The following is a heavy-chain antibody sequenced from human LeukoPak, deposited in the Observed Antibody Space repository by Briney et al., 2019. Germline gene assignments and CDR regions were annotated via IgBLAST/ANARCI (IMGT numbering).Heavy chain of an antibody. CDR2: ISAYNGNT. J-gene: IGHJ4*02. CDR1: GYTFTSYG. D-gene: IGHD3-3*01. CDR3: ARRWEYYDFWSGYHKGAFDY. Sequence: EASVNVSCKASGYTFTSYGISWVRQAPGQGLEWMGWISAYNGNTNYAQKLQGRVTMTTDTSTSTAYMELRSLRSDDTAVYYCARRWEYYDFWSGYHKGAFDYWGQGTLVTVSS. V-gene: IGHV1-18*01.